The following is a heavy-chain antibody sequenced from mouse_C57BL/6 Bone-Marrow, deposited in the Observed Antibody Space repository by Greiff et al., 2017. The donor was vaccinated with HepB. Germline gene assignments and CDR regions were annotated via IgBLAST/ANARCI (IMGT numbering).Heavy chain of an antibody. V-gene: IGHV1-85*01. CDR2: IYPRDGST. CDR1: GYTFTSYD. D-gene: IGHD1-1*01. J-gene: IGHJ2*01. Sequence: VKLVESGPELVKPGASVKLSCKASGYTFTSYDINWVKQRPGQGLEWIGWIYPRDGSTKYNEKFKGKATLTVDTSPSTAYMELHSLTSEDSAVYFCVPSYYYGSSYFDYWGQGTTLSVSS. CDR3: VPSYYYGSSYFDY.